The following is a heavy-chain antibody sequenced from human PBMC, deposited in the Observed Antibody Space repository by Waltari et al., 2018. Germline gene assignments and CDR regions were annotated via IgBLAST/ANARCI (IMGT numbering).Heavy chain of an antibody. CDR3: ARLKDWNYALHFDY. CDR1: GGSISSSSYY. D-gene: IGHD1-7*01. CDR2: IYYSGGT. J-gene: IGHJ4*02. Sequence: QLQLQESGPGLVKPSETLSLTCTVSGGSISSSSYYWGWIRQPPGKGLEWIGSIYYSGGTYYNPSLKSRVTISVDTSKNQFSLKLSAVTAADTAVYYCARLKDWNYALHFDYWGQGTLVTVSS. V-gene: IGHV4-39*01.